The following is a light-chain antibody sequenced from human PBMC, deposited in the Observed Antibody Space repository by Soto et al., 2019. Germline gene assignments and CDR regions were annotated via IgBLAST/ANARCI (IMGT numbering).Light chain of an antibody. CDR3: QQYGSSTWT. CDR2: GAS. V-gene: IGKV3-20*01. J-gene: IGKJ1*01. Sequence: EIVWTQSPGTLSLSPGERATLSCRASQSVSRSYLAWYQQKPGQAPRXXIYGASSRATGIPERFSGSGSGTEFTRTISRLEPEDFAVYYCQQYGSSTWTFGQGTKVDI. CDR1: QSVSRSY.